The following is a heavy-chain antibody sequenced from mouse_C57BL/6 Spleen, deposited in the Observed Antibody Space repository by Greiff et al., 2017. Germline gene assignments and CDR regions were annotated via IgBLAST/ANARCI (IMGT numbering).Heavy chain of an antibody. CDR1: GYAFSSYW. Sequence: QVQLQQSGAELVKPGASVKISCKASGYAFSSYWMNWVKQRPGQGLEWIGDIYPGSGSTNYNEKFKSKATLTVDTSSSTAYMQLSSLTSEDSAVYYCARESPGFAYWGQGTLVTVSA. CDR2: IYPGSGST. CDR3: ARESPGFAY. V-gene: IGHV1-55*01. J-gene: IGHJ3*01.